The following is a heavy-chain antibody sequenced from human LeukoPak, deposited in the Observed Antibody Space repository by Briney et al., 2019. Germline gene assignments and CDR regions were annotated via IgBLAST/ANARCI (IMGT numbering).Heavy chain of an antibody. J-gene: IGHJ6*02. CDR1: GFTFSSYV. CDR3: AKDLPLRFLDYYYGLDV. V-gene: IGHV3-23*01. Sequence: GGSLRLSCAASGFTFSSYVMSWVRQAPGKGLEWISTINSRGDGTYYADSAKGRFTISRDNSKNTLNLQMNSLRAEDTAVYYCAKDLPLRFLDYYYGLDVWGQGTTVTVSS. CDR2: INSRGDGT. D-gene: IGHD3-3*01.